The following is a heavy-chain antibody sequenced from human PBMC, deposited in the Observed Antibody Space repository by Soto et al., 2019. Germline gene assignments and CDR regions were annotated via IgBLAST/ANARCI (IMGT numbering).Heavy chain of an antibody. J-gene: IGHJ4*02. V-gene: IGHV3-21*01. CDR3: ARGDILTGYAFFDY. D-gene: IGHD3-9*01. CDR2: ISSSSSYI. Sequence: EVQLVESGGGLVKPGGSLRLSCAASGFIFSSYYMNWVRQAPGKGLEWVSSISSSSSYIYYADSVKGRFTISRDNAKNSLYLLMNSLTAEDTAVYYCARGDILTGYAFFDYWGQGTLVTVSS. CDR1: GFIFSSYY.